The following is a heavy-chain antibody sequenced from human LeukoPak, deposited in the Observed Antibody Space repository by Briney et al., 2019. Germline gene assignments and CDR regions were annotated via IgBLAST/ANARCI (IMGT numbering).Heavy chain of an antibody. D-gene: IGHD5-18*01. J-gene: IGHJ4*02. Sequence: ASVRVSCKASGGTFSSYAISGVRQAPGQGLEWMGGIIPIFGTANYAQKFQGRVTITADESTSTAYMELSSLRSEDTAVYYCASVTGHSSVVVWGQGTLVTVSS. CDR2: IIPIFGTA. CDR3: ASVTGHSSVVV. CDR1: GGTFSSYA. V-gene: IGHV1-69*01.